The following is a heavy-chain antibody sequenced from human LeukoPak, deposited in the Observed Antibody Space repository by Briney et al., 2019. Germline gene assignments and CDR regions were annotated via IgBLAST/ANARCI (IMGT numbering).Heavy chain of an antibody. CDR1: GFTFSSYW. CDR3: ARDRALYDSRGYYYTEDDY. V-gene: IGHV3-7*01. CDR2: IKQDGSER. J-gene: IGHJ4*02. Sequence: GGSLRLSCTASGFTFSSYWMSWVRQAPGKGLEWVANIKQDGSERYYVDSVKGRFTISRDNAKNSLYMQMNSLRAEDTAVYYCARDRALYDSRGYYYTEDDYWGQGTLVTVSS. D-gene: IGHD3-22*01.